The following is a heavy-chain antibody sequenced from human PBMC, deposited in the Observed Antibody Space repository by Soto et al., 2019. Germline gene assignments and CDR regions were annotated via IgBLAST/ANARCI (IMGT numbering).Heavy chain of an antibody. Sequence: GGSLRLSCAASGFTFSSYGMHWVRQAPGKGLEWVAVISYDGSNKYYADSVKGRFTISRDNSKNTLYLQMNSLRAEDTAVYYCAKSKGPHYLNGVSAYYYGMDVWGQGTTVTVSS. CDR3: AKSKGPHYLNGVSAYYYGMDV. CDR1: GFTFSSYG. J-gene: IGHJ6*02. CDR2: ISYDGSNK. V-gene: IGHV3-30*18. D-gene: IGHD2-8*01.